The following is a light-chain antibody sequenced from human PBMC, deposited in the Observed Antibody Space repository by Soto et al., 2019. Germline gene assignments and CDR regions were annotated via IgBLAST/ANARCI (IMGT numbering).Light chain of an antibody. Sequence: NFMLTQPHSLSESPGKTVTISCTRSSGTIASNYVQWYQQRPGSAPTTVIYENDQRPSGVPDRFSGSIDSSSTSASLTISGLKTEDEADYYCQSYDNNIVIFGGGTKVTVL. CDR3: QSYDNNIVI. V-gene: IGLV6-57*04. J-gene: IGLJ2*01. CDR1: SGTIASNY. CDR2: END.